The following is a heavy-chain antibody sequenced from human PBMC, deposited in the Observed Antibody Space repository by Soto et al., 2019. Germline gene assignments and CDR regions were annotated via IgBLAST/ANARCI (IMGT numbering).Heavy chain of an antibody. J-gene: IGHJ4*02. CDR2: IYHSGST. Sequence: QLQLQESCSGLVKPSQTLSLTCAVSGGSISSGGYSWSWIRQPPGKGLEWIGYIYHSGSTYYNPSLKSRVTISVDRSKNQFSLKLSSVTAADTAVYYCARGGGDGYYFDYWGQGTLVTVSS. CDR3: ARGGGDGYYFDY. CDR1: GGSISSGGYS. V-gene: IGHV4-30-2*01. D-gene: IGHD3-16*01.